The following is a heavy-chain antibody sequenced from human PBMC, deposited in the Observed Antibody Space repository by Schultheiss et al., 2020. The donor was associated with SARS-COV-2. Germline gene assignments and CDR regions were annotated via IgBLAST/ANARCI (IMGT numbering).Heavy chain of an antibody. CDR3: ARERTKGLTWYDAPLAY. V-gene: IGHV4-61*01. Sequence: SETLSLTCSVSGGSVSSGTYYWAWIRQSPGKGLEWIGHVYFTGATDYIPSLRSRVTISLDTSKNQFSLRVSPVTTADTAVYYCARERTKGLTWYDAPLAYWGQGILVTVSS. CDR2: VYFTGAT. D-gene: IGHD1-1*01. CDR1: GGSVSSGTYY. J-gene: IGHJ4*02.